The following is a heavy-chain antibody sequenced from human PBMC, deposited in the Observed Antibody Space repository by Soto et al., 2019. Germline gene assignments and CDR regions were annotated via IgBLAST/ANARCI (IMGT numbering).Heavy chain of an antibody. V-gene: IGHV5-51*01. CDR1: GYSFTSYW. J-gene: IGHJ6*02. CDR3: ARHPPRVTMVRGATLRYYYGMDV. Sequence: PGESLKISCKGSGYSFTSYWIGWVRQMPGKGLEWMGIIYPGDSDTRYSPSFQGQVTISADKSISTAYLQWSSLKASDTAMYYCARHPPRVTMVRGATLRYYYGMDVWGQGTTVTVSS. CDR2: IYPGDSDT. D-gene: IGHD3-10*01.